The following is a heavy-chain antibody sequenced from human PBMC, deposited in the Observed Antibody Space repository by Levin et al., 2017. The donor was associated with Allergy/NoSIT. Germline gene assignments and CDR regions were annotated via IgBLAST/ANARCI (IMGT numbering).Heavy chain of an antibody. J-gene: IGHJ5*02. CDR2: VWYDGYNK. CDR1: GFTFNTYG. D-gene: IGHD6-19*01. CDR3: ARGSGSSGCCWFDP. Sequence: GGSLRLSCTASGFTFNTYGMHWVRQAPGKGLEWVAVVWYDGYNKYYADSVKGRFTVSRDNSKNTVYLEMNSLRAEDTAVYYCARGSGSSGCCWFDPWGQGTLVTVSS. V-gene: IGHV3-33*01.